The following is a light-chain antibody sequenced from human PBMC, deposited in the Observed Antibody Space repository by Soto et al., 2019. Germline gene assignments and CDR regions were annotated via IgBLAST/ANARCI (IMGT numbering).Light chain of an antibody. Sequence: QSVLTQPASVSGSPGQSITISCTGSITDLGAYDYVSWYQQHPGQVPKLIIFEVTNRPSGVPDRFSGSKSGNTASLTISGLQADDEADYYCSSYTISSTVVFGGGT. CDR3: SSYTISSTVV. CDR2: EVT. CDR1: ITDLGAYDY. J-gene: IGLJ2*01. V-gene: IGLV2-14*01.